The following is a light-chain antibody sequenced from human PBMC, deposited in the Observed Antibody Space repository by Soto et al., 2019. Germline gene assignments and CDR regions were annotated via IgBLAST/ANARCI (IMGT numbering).Light chain of an antibody. CDR1: QSVSSY. CDR2: DAA. CDR3: QQRSNWPPWT. J-gene: IGKJ1*01. Sequence: EIVFTQSPPRLSLSPVETPTLSGKPSQSVSSYLAWYQQKPGQAPRLLIYDAANRATGIPARFSGSGSWTEFTLPISSLVAADFAVYYCQQRSNWPPWTFGQGTKVDIK. V-gene: IGKV3-11*01.